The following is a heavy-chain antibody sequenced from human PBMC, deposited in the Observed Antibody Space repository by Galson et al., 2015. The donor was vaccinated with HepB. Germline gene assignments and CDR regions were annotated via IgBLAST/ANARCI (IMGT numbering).Heavy chain of an antibody. CDR3: AKDGTAMVSTDLGMDV. CDR2: ISYDGSNK. V-gene: IGHV3-30*18. D-gene: IGHD5-18*01. Sequence: SLRLSCAASGFTFSSYGMHWVRQAPGKGLEWVAVISYDGSNKYYADSVKGRFTISRDNSKNTLYLQMNSLRAEDTAVYYCAKDGTAMVSTDLGMDVWGQGTTVTVSS. CDR1: GFTFSSYG. J-gene: IGHJ6*02.